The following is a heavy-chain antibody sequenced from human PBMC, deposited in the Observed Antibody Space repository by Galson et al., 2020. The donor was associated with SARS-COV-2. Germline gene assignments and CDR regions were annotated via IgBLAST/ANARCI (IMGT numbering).Heavy chain of an antibody. CDR3: ASAFDYDILSGGDY. Sequence: VAAGGSLRLSCAASGFTFTTYAMNWVRQAPGKGLEWVAFISHDGNKKYYADSLMGRFSVSRDNSRNTLSLEMSSLRVEDTAMYYCASAFDYDILSGGDYWGQGTLVTVSS. D-gene: IGHD3-9*01. CDR1: GFTFTTYA. CDR2: ISHDGNKK. J-gene: IGHJ4*02. V-gene: IGHV3-30*04.